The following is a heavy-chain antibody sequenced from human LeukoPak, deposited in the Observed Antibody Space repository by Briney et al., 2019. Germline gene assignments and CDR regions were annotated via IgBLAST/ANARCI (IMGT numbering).Heavy chain of an antibody. J-gene: IGHJ3*02. V-gene: IGHV1-3*01. CDR3: ARENYDFWSGYSVTAFDI. Sequence: AASVKVSCKASGYTFTSYAMHWVRQAPGQRLEWMGWINAGNGNTKYSQKFQGRVTMTRDTSTSTVYMELSSLRSEDTAVYYCARENYDFWSGYSVTAFDIWGQGTMVTVSS. CDR2: INAGNGNT. D-gene: IGHD3-3*01. CDR1: GYTFTSYA.